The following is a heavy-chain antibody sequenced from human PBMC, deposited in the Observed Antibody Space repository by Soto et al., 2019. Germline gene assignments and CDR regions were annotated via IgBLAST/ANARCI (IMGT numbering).Heavy chain of an antibody. V-gene: IGHV4-31*02. J-gene: IGHJ6*04. D-gene: IGHD3-10*01. Sequence: WSWKSKHTGQGLEWIGYIYYSGSTYYNPSRKSRVTISVDTSKNQFSLKRSSVTAADTAVYYCARYRRDSGSRVDYNTGMEVWRNGTTVPVSS. CDR2: IYYSGST. CDR3: ARYRRDSGSRVDYNTGMEV.